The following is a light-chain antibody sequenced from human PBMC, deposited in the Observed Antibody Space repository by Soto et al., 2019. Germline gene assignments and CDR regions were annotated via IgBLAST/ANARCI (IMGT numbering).Light chain of an antibody. V-gene: IGKV3-11*01. J-gene: IGKJ5*01. CDR2: DTS. Sequence: EIVLTQSPATLSLSPGERVTLSCRASQSVTRYLAWYQQKPGQAPRLLIYDTSSRATGIPARFSGSGSGTDFILTISSLEPEDFAVYYCQQRSKWPLTFGQGTRLEIK. CDR1: QSVTRY. CDR3: QQRSKWPLT.